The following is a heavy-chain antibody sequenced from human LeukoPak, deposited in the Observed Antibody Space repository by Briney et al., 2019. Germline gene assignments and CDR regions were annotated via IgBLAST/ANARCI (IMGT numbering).Heavy chain of an antibody. J-gene: IGHJ4*02. CDR1: GGSIRSYY. D-gene: IGHD5-18*01. Sequence: SETLSLTCTVSGGSIRSYYWNWIRQPPGKGLGWIGYMYDSGGTNCNPSLKSRVTMSVDTSKNQFSLKLSSVTAADTAVYYCARLQLWFSTGGFDYWGQGTLVTVSS. V-gene: IGHV4-59*12. CDR2: MYDSGGT. CDR3: ARLQLWFSTGGFDY.